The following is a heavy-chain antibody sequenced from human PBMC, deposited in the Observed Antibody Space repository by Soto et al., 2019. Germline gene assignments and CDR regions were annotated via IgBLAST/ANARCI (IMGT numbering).Heavy chain of an antibody. CDR1: GFSLSTSGMR. CDR2: IDWDDDK. J-gene: IGHJ6*02. D-gene: IGHD5-18*01. Sequence: SGPTLVNPTQTLTLTCTFSGFSLSTSGMRVSWIRQPPGKALEWLARIDWDDDKFYSTSLKTRPTISKDTSKNQVVLTMTNMDPVDTATYYCARSPVRGYSYGSYYYYGMDVWGQGTTVTVSS. CDR3: ARSPVRGYSYGSYYYYGMDV. V-gene: IGHV2-70*04.